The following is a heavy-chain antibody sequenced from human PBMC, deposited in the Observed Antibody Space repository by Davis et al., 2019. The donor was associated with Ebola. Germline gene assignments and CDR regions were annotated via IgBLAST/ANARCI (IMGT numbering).Heavy chain of an antibody. D-gene: IGHD6-25*01. CDR2: INPHSSGT. CDR1: GYTFTDYY. J-gene: IGHJ4*02. CDR3: ARDPRYTSGWNY. V-gene: IGHV1-2*02. Sequence: ASVKVSCKASGYTFTDYYIHWIRQAPGQGLEWMGWINPHSSGTDYAQRFQGRVTMTRDTSINTAYMEVTSLRSDDTAVYYCARDPRYTSGWNYWGQGTLVTVSS.